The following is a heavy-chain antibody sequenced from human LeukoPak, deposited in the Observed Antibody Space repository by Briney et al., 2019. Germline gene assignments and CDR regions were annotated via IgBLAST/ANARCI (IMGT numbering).Heavy chain of an antibody. Sequence: PSETLSLTCTASGGSISSPISYWGWIRQPPGKGLEWIATVLHSGATFYSPSLEGRLTISIDTSTNQFSLKMTSMTAADTAVYYCARRIVGVIDASDYWGQGALVTVSS. CDR1: GGSISSPISY. V-gene: IGHV4-39*01. D-gene: IGHD1-26*01. CDR2: VLHSGAT. J-gene: IGHJ4*02. CDR3: ARRIVGVIDASDY.